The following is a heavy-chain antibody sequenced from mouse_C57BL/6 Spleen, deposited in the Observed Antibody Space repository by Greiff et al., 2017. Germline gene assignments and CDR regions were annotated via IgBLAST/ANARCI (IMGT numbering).Heavy chain of an antibody. CDR3: ARDPCSNDGCAMDY. Sequence: EVKVEESGGGLMKPGGSLKLSCAATGFTFSSYAIYWVNQTPGQGLEWIGTIRDGGGCTYYQDNVKGRSTISRDTSKNNVYLQMSYLKAEDTAMYYCARDPCSNDGCAMDYWGQGTSVTVS. J-gene: IGHJ4*01. V-gene: IGHV5-4*01. D-gene: IGHD2-12*01. CDR2: IRDGGGCT. CDR1: GFTFSSYA.